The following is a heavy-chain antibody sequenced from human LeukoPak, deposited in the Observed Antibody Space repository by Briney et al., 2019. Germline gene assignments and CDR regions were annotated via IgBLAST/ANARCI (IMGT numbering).Heavy chain of an antibody. V-gene: IGHV3-48*04. CDR2: ISSSSSTI. CDR3: AVPQGLVPFDY. Sequence: GGSLRLSCAASGFTFSSSAMNWVRQAPGKGLEWVSYISSSSSTIYYADSVKGRFTISRDNAKNSLYLQMNSLRAEDTAVYYCAVPQGLVPFDYWGQGTLVTVSS. D-gene: IGHD6-19*01. J-gene: IGHJ4*02. CDR1: GFTFSSSA.